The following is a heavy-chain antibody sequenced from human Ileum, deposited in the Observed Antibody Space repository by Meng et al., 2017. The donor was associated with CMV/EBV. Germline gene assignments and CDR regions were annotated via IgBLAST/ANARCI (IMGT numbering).Heavy chain of an antibody. CDR2: INPTGGST. CDR3: ARDQSQNDKSWWFDP. J-gene: IGHJ5*02. Sequence: SGYTITSTFMHWVRQAPGQGLEWMGIINPTGGSTFYAQKFQGRITMTRDTSTTTDYLELSSLRPEDTAVYYCARDQSQNDKSWWFDPWGQGTLVTVSS. CDR1: GYTITSTF. D-gene: IGHD6-13*01. V-gene: IGHV1-46*01.